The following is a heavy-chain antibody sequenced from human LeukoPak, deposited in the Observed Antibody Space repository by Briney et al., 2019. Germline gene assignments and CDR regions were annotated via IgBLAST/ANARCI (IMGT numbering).Heavy chain of an antibody. V-gene: IGHV3-15*01. Sequence: GGSLRLSCAASGFTFSNAWMSWVRQAPGKGLEWVGRIKSKTDGGTTDYAAPVKGRFTISRDDSKHTLYLQMNSLKTEDTAVYYCTSRKGCSSTSCFNDYWGQGTLVTVSS. CDR2: IKSKTDGGTT. J-gene: IGHJ4*02. CDR1: GFTFSNAW. CDR3: TSRKGCSSTSCFNDY. D-gene: IGHD2-2*01.